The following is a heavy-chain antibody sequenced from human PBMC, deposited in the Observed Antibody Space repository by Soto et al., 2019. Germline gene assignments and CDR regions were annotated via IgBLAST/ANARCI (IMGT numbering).Heavy chain of an antibody. Sequence: QVQLQESGPGLVKPSQTLSLTCTVSGGSISSGGYYWSWIRQPPGKGLEWIGYIYYSGSTYYNPSFKSRGIISVDTSKKQFYLQLSSVTAAEKAVYYCSRSYDSSGYYPDSWGQGTLVTVSS. CDR3: SRSYDSSGYYPDS. D-gene: IGHD3-22*01. CDR1: GGSISSGGYY. J-gene: IGHJ4*02. CDR2: IYYSGST. V-gene: IGHV4-31*03.